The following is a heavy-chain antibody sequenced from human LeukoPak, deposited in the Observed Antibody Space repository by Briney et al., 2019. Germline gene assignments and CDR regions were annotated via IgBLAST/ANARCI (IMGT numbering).Heavy chain of an antibody. CDR2: IYYSGST. Sequence: SETLSLTCTVSGGSISSYYWSWIRQPPGKGLEWIGYIYYSGSTNYNPSLKSRVTISVDTSKNQFSPKLSSVTAADTAVYYCAAEIRGYSGYDHGVSYFDYWGQGTLVTVSS. CDR3: AAEIRGYSGYDHGVSYFDY. V-gene: IGHV4-59*01. CDR1: GGSISSYY. D-gene: IGHD5-12*01. J-gene: IGHJ4*02.